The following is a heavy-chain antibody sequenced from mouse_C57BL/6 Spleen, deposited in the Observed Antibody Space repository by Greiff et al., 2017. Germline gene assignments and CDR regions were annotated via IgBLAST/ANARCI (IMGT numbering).Heavy chain of an antibody. D-gene: IGHD4-1*01. CDR1: GFTFSSYA. J-gene: IGHJ2*01. CDR3: ARDDLTGYYFDY. CDR2: ISDGGSYT. V-gene: IGHV5-4*01. Sequence: EVNVVESGGGLVKPGGSLKLSCAASGFTFSSYAMSWVRQTPEKRLEWVATISDGGSYTYYPDNVKGRFTISRDNAKNNLYLQMSHLKSEDTAMYYCARDDLTGYYFDYWGQGTTLTVSS.